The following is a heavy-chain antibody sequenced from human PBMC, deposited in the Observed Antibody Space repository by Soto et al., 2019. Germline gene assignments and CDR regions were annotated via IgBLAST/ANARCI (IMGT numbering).Heavy chain of an antibody. CDR1: GYSFTCYD. J-gene: IGHJ4*02. V-gene: IGHV1-8*01. CDR3: ARDGGDERSFDS. CDR2: MNPNSGNT. Sequence: ASVNDSSEASGYSFTCYDINWVRQATGQGLEWMGWMNPNSGNTGYAQKFQGRVTMTRNTSISTAYVELSSLRSEDTAVYYCARDGGDERSFDSWGPGTLVTVSS. D-gene: IGHD2-21*02.